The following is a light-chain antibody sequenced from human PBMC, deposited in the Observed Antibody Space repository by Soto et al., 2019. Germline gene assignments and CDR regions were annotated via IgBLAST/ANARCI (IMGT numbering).Light chain of an antibody. Sequence: IQLTQSPSSLSASVGDRVTITCRASQGISSYLAWYQQKARRAPKFLIHAASTLQSGVPSRFSGSGSGTDFTLTISSLQPEDFATYYCQQLNSYPLTFGGGTKVEIK. J-gene: IGKJ4*01. CDR2: AAS. CDR1: QGISSY. CDR3: QQLNSYPLT. V-gene: IGKV1-9*01.